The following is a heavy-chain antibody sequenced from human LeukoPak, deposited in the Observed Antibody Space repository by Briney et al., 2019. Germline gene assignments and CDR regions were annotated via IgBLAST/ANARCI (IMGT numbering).Heavy chain of an antibody. CDR2: ISSSSSYI. CDR1: GFTFSSYG. CDR3: ARVYCSSTSCYAGWFDP. J-gene: IGHJ5*02. D-gene: IGHD2-2*01. V-gene: IGHV3-21*01. Sequence: GGTLRLSCSVSGFTFSSYGMSWVRQAPGKGLEWVSSISSSSSYIYYADSVKGRFTISRDNAKNSLYLQMNSLRAEDTAVYYCARVYCSSTSCYAGWFDPWGQGTLVTVSS.